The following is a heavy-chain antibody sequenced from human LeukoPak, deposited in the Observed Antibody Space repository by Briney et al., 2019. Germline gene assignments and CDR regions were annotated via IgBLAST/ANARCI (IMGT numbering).Heavy chain of an antibody. Sequence: SETLSLTCTVSGGSISSGDYYWSWIRQPPGKGLEWIGYIYYSGSTYYNPSLKSRVTISVDTSKDQFSLKLSSVTAADTAVYYCARGGHPIGPDAFDIWGQGTMVTVSS. CDR2: IYYSGST. J-gene: IGHJ3*02. CDR3: ARGGHPIGPDAFDI. D-gene: IGHD3-22*01. CDR1: GGSISSGDYY. V-gene: IGHV4-30-4*01.